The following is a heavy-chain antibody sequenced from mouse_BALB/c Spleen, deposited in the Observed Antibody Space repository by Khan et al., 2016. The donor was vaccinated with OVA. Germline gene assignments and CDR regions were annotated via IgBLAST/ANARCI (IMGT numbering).Heavy chain of an antibody. CDR3: ARVYGGDFDY. V-gene: IGHV3-2*02. D-gene: IGHD2-10*02. Sequence: EVQLQESGPGLVKPSQSLSLTCTVTGYSITSDYAWNWIRQFPGNKLEWMGHISYSGNTKYKPSLKSRISVTRDTSKNQIFLQLNSVTAEDTATYYCARVYGGDFDYWGQGTTLTVSS. CDR1: GYSITSDYA. CDR2: ISYSGNT. J-gene: IGHJ2*01.